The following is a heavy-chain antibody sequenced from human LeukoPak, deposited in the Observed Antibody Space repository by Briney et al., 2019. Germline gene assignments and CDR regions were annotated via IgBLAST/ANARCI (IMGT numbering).Heavy chain of an antibody. CDR2: INPNSGGT. V-gene: IGHV1-2*02. Sequence: ASVKVSCKASGYTFTGYYMHWVRQAPGQGLEWMGWINPNSGGTNYAQKFQGRVTMTRDTSISTAYMELSRLRSDDTAVYYCARDAARELWSLYYYYMDVWGKGTTVTVSS. CDR3: ARDAARELWSLYYYYMDV. J-gene: IGHJ6*03. D-gene: IGHD3-16*01. CDR1: GYTFTGYY.